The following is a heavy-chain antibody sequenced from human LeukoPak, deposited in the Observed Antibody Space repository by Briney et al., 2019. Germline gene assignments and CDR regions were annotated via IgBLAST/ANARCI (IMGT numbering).Heavy chain of an antibody. D-gene: IGHD4/OR15-4a*01. CDR2: ITGGGGDT. V-gene: IGHV3-23*01. CDR1: GFTFSSYA. Sequence: GGSLRLSCAASGFTFSSYAMSWVRQAPGEGLEWVSAITGGGGDTFHADSVKGRFAISRDNSKNTVYLQMNSLRAEDMAVYYCAKESAVSRPYYFDYWGQGTLVTVSS. J-gene: IGHJ4*02. CDR3: AKESAVSRPYYFDY.